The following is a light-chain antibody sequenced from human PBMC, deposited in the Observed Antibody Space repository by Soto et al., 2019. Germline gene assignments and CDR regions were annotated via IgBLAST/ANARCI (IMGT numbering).Light chain of an antibody. V-gene: IGKV3-20*01. CDR1: QSVSSSY. CDR2: VAS. CDR3: QQYGSLYT. Sequence: EIVLTQSPGTLSLSPGERATLSCRASQSVSSSYLAWYQQKPGQAPRLLIYVASSRATGIPDRFSGSGSGTDFTLTISRLEPEDFAVYYGQQYGSLYTFGQGTKLEIK. J-gene: IGKJ2*01.